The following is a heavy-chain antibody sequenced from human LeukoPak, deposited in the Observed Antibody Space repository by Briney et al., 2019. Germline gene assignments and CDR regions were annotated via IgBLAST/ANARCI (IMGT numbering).Heavy chain of an antibody. Sequence: GGSLRLSCAASGFSFSDHYMDWVRQAPGKGLEWVGRIRNKANSYTTEYAASVKGRFTISRDDSKNSMYLQMNSLKIEDTAVYHCALIDYDSSAYLIIDYWGQGTLVTVSS. D-gene: IGHD3-22*01. CDR3: ALIDYDSSAYLIIDY. CDR2: IRNKANSYTT. J-gene: IGHJ4*02. V-gene: IGHV3-72*01. CDR1: GFSFSDHY.